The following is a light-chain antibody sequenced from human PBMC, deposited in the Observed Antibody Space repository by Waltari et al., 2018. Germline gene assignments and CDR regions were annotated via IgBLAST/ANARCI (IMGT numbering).Light chain of an antibody. CDR2: GVS. J-gene: IGLJ1*01. Sequence: QSAPTQPPSVSGSPGQSVTISCTGASSDVGGYNYVSWYQQHPGKAPKLIIYGVSNRPSGVSDRFSGSQSGKTASLTISGLQAEDEADYYCCSYTTSSYVFGVGTRLTVL. CDR3: CSYTTSSYV. V-gene: IGLV2-14*01. CDR1: SSDVGGYNY.